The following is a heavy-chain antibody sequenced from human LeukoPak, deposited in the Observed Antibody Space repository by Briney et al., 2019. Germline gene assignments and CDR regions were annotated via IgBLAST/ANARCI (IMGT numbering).Heavy chain of an antibody. J-gene: IGHJ5*02. CDR3: ARAGYSSGGGPLRGPLRPSSWFDP. Sequence: SETLSLTCTVSGGSISSYYWSWIRQPPGKGLEWIGYIYYSGSTNYNPSLKSRVTISVDTSKNQFSLKLNSVTAADTAVCYCARAGYSSGGGPLRGPLRPSSWFDPWGQGTLVTVSS. CDR1: GGSISSYY. V-gene: IGHV4-59*01. D-gene: IGHD6-19*01. CDR2: IYYSGST.